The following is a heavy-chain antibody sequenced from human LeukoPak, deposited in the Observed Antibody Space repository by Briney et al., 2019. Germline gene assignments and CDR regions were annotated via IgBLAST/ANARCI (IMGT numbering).Heavy chain of an antibody. CDR3: ARTYYYDSSGYQIPIPMDV. D-gene: IGHD3-22*01. CDR1: GYTFTGYY. V-gene: IGHV1-2*02. CDR2: INPNSGGT. Sequence: ASVKVSCKASGYTFTGYYMHWVRQAPGQGLEWMGWINPNSGGTNYAQKFQGRVTMTRNTSISTAYMELSSLRSDDTAVYYCARTYYYDSSGYQIPIPMDVWGQGTTVTVSS. J-gene: IGHJ6*02.